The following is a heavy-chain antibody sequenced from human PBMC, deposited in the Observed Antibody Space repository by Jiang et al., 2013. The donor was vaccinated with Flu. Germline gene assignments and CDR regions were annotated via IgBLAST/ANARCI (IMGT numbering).Heavy chain of an antibody. CDR2: IYYTGST. V-gene: IGHV4-31*03. D-gene: IGHD5-18*01. CDR1: GGSISSGGDY. Sequence: GPGLVKPSQTLSLTCNVSGGSISSGGDYWNWIRQHPGKGLEWIGNIYYTGSTFYSPSLQSRVTISVDTSKNQFSLKLTSLTVADTAVYYCARGRTAPGTFDYWGQGRLVTVSS. CDR3: ARGRTAPGTFDY. J-gene: IGHJ4*02.